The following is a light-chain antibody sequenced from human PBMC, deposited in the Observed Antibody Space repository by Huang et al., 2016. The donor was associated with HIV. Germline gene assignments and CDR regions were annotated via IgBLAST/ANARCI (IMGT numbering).Light chain of an antibody. CDR1: QTMSSY. Sequence: DIQMTQSPFSLSASVGDRVTITCRASQTMSSYLNWYQQKPGTAPQLLIYATSSLQGGVPTRFSSRGSGTHFTLTIRRLQLEDFATYYCQQSYSTPCTFGPGTKVDIK. CDR2: ATS. J-gene: IGKJ3*01. CDR3: QQSYSTPCT. V-gene: IGKV1-39*01.